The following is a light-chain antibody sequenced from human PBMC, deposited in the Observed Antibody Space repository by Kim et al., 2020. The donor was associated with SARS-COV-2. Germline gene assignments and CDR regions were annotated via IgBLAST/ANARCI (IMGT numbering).Light chain of an antibody. J-gene: IGKJ2*01. V-gene: IGKV1-5*03. CDR3: QQYKTYPYT. Sequence: AFVGDRVTITCRASQRISSWLAWYQQKPGKAPKLLIYKASSLESGVPSRFSGSGSGTEFTLTISSLQPDDFATYDCQQYKTYPYTFGQGTKLEI. CDR1: QRISSW. CDR2: KAS.